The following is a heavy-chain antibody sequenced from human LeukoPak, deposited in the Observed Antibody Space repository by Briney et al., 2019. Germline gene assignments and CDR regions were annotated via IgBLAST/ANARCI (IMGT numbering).Heavy chain of an antibody. D-gene: IGHD3-22*01. CDR1: GGSISSGSYY. CDR3: AGASYDSSGVH. CDR2: IYYSGST. V-gene: IGHV4-61*01. Sequence: SETLSLTCTVSGGSISSGSYYWSWIRQPPGKGLEWIGYIYYSGSTNYNPSLKSRVTISVDTSKNQFSLKLSSVTAADTAVYYCAGASYDSSGVHWGQGTLVTVSS. J-gene: IGHJ4*02.